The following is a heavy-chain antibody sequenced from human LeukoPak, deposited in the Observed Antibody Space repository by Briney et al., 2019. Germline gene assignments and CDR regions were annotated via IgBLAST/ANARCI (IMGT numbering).Heavy chain of an antibody. CDR2: YASGTT. Sequence: SETLSLTCSVSGASLTIYYWNWIRQPAGKGLEWIGRYASGTTTHNPSLKSQFSMSIHTSKNQISLKLTSVTAADTAVYYCATGDRSFDNWGQGTLVTVTP. CDR1: GASLTIYY. D-gene: IGHD7-27*01. CDR3: ATGDRSFDN. V-gene: IGHV4-4*07. J-gene: IGHJ4*02.